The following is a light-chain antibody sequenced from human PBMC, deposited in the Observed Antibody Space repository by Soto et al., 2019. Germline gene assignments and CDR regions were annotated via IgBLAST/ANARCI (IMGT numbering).Light chain of an antibody. CDR3: QHYNSYSEA. V-gene: IGKV1-16*01. J-gene: IGKJ1*01. CDR2: AAS. Sequence: DIQMTQSPSSLSASVGDRVTITCRASQRINNYLNWYQQKPGKAPKFLIYAASSLQSGVPSRFSGSGSGTEFTLTISSLQPDDFATYYCQHYNSYSEAFGQGTKVDIK. CDR1: QRINNY.